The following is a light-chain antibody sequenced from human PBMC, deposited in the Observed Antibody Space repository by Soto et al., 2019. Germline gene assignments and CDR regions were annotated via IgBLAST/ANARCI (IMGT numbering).Light chain of an antibody. CDR1: SSDVGNYNY. J-gene: IGLJ3*02. CDR3: SSYTTSRTWV. CDR2: EVS. V-gene: IGLV2-14*01. Sequence: QSVLTQPASVSGSPGQSITISCTGTSSDVGNYNYVSWYQHHPGKAPKLMIYEVSYRPSGVSVRFSGSKSGNTASLTISGLQAEDEANYYCSSYTTSRTWVFGGGTSSPS.